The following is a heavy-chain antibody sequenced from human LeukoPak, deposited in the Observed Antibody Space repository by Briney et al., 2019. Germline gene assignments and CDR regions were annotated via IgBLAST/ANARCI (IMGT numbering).Heavy chain of an antibody. V-gene: IGHV4-4*02. CDR3: ARGRNPVYYDFWSGYFWFDY. D-gene: IGHD3-3*01. CDR2: INHSGST. J-gene: IGHJ4*02. CDR1: GFIFSTSW. Sequence: PGGSLRLSCTASGFIFSTSWMTWVRQAPGKGLEWIGEINHSGSTNYNPSLKSRVTISVDTSKNQFSLKLSSVTAADTAVYYCARGRNPVYYDFWSGYFWFDYWGQGTLVTVSS.